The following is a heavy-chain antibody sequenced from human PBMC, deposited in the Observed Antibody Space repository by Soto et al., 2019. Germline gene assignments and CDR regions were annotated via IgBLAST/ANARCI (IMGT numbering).Heavy chain of an antibody. J-gene: IGHJ4*02. CDR2: IIPISGRT. D-gene: IGHD5-12*01. CDR3: ATRGTQGRWLEFADY. Sequence: QVQLLQSGAEVKRPGSSVKVSCEASGGTFSSLGFTWVRQAPGQGLEWMGGIIPISGRTTFAQKFQGRVTITADESTRATYMELTTLTSDDTAMYYCATRGTQGRWLEFADYWGQGTLVTVSS. V-gene: IGHV1-69*01. CDR1: GGTFSSLG.